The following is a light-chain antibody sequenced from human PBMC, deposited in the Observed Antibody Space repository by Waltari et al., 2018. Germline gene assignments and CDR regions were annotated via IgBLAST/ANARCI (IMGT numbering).Light chain of an antibody. J-gene: IGLJ2*01. Sequence: NFMLTQPHSVSESPGKTVTISCTRTSGRIATNYVQWYQQRPGGAPTTIIYEDKERPSGVPGRFSGSIDKSSNAASLTIADRNPEDEADYYCKSDDDNNVIFGGGTKLTVL. V-gene: IGLV6-57*04. CDR2: EDK. CDR1: SGRIATNY. CDR3: KSDDDNNVI.